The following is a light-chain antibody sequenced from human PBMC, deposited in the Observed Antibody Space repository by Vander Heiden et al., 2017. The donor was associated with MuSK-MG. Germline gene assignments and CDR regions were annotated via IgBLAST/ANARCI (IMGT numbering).Light chain of an antibody. CDR1: QSVLDSYNIKNY. V-gene: IGKV4-1*01. J-gene: IGKJ4*01. CDR3: HQFCSSPLT. CDR2: GAS. Sequence: DSVMTQSTDSLTLSLVARATSNCKSSQSVLDSYNIKNYLAWYQQKPGQAPRLLIYGASTRESGVPDRFSGSGSGTDFTLTINSLRSEDSAVYYCHQFCSSPLTFGEGTKVEIK.